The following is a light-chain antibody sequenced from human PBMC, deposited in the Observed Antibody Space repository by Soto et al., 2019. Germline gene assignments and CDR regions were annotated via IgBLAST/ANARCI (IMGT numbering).Light chain of an antibody. CDR3: HQYDSSPFT. V-gene: IGKV3-20*01. J-gene: IGKJ5*01. CDR1: QSVSSSY. Sequence: EIVLTQSPGTLSLSPGERATLSCRASQSVSSSYLAWYQQKPGQAPWLLIYGASRRASGVPDRFSGSGSGTDFTLTISGLEPEDFAVYYCHQYDSSPFTCGRGTRLDI. CDR2: GAS.